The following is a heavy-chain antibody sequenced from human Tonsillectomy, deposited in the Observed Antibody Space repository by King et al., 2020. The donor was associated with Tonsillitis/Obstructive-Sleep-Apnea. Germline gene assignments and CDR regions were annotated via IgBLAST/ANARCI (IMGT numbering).Heavy chain of an antibody. D-gene: IGHD7-27*01. CDR1: GFTYSTYW. V-gene: IGHV3-7*01. CDR2: IKEDGSEK. Sequence: VQLVESGGGLVQPGGSLRLSCAASGFTYSTYWMSWVRQAPGKGLEWVANIKEDGSEKYYVDSVKGRFTISRDNAQNSLYLQMNNLRAEDTAVYYCARDLGLDYWGQGILVTVSS. J-gene: IGHJ4*02. CDR3: ARDLGLDY.